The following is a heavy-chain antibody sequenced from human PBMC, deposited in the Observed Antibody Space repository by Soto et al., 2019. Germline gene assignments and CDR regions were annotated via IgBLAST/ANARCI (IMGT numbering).Heavy chain of an antibody. CDR1: GFTFSSYS. J-gene: IGHJ4*02. CDR2: ISSSSSYI. CDR3: ARDGITIFGVVIIPYYFDY. V-gene: IGHV3-21*01. Sequence: GGSLRLSCAASGFTFSSYSMNWVRQAPGKGLEWVSSISSSSSYIYYADSVKGRFTISRDNAKNSLYLQMNSLRAEDTAVYYCARDGITIFGVVIIPYYFDYWGQGTLVTVSS. D-gene: IGHD3-3*01.